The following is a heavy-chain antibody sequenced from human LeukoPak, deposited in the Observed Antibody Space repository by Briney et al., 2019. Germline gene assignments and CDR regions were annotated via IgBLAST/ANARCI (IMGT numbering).Heavy chain of an antibody. CDR3: AREGSDSDAFDI. D-gene: IGHD6-6*01. V-gene: IGHV3-33*01. J-gene: IGHJ3*02. Sequence: GGSLRLSCAASGFTFSSYGMHWVRQAPGKGLEWVAVIWYDGSNKYYADSVKGRFTISRDNSKNTMYLQMNRLRAEDTAVYYCAREGSDSDAFDIWGQGTMVTVSS. CDR1: GFTFSSYG. CDR2: IWYDGSNK.